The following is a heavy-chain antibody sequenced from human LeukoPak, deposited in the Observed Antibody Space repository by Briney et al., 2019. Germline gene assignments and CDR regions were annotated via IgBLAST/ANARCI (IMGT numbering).Heavy chain of an antibody. V-gene: IGHV4-30-4*08. CDR2: IYYSGST. CDR1: GGSFSGCY. J-gene: IGHJ6*03. CDR3: ARDRYDILTGYLGYMDV. D-gene: IGHD3-9*01. Sequence: SETLSLTCAVYGGSFSGCYWSWIRQPPGKGLEWIGYIYYSGSTYYNPSLKSRVTISVDTSKNQFSLKLSSVTAADTAVCYCARDRYDILTGYLGYMDVWGKGTTVTVSS.